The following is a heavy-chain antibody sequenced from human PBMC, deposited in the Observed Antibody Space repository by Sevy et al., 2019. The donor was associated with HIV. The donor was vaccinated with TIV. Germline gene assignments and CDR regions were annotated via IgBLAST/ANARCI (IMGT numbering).Heavy chain of an antibody. Sequence: ASVKVSCKASGYTFPSYAMHWVRQAPGQRLEWMGWINAGNGNTKYSRKFQGRVTITRDTSASTAYMELSSLRSEDTAVYYCGRALEGVWGSYRSDFDYWGQGTLVTVSS. CDR2: INAGNGNT. V-gene: IGHV1-3*01. CDR1: GYTFPSYA. CDR3: GRALEGVWGSYRSDFDY. J-gene: IGHJ4*02. D-gene: IGHD3-16*02.